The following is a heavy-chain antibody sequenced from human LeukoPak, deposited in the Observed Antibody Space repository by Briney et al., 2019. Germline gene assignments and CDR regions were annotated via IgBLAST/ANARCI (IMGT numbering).Heavy chain of an antibody. CDR2: ISSSGSTM. J-gene: IGHJ4*01. D-gene: IGHD1-26*01. CDR1: GFTFSSYE. CDR3: ARVLAGATYFDY. V-gene: IGHV3-48*03. Sequence: GGSLRLSCAASGFTFSSYEMNWVRQAPGKGLEWLSYISSSGSTMYYADSVKGRITISRDNAKNSLYLKMNSLRAEDTAVYYCARVLAGATYFDYWGQGTLVTVSS.